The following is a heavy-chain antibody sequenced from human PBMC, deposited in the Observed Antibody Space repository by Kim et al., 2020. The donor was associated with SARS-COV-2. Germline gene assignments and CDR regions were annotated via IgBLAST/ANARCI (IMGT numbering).Heavy chain of an antibody. D-gene: IGHD3-10*01. V-gene: IGHV4-59*13. Sequence: SETLSLTCTVSGGSISSYYWSWIRQPPGKGLEWIGYIYYSGSTNYNPSLKSRVTISVDTSKNQFSLKLSSVTAADTAVYYCARGLSGGHYGSYDYWGQGTLVTVSS. CDR2: IYYSGST. J-gene: IGHJ4*02. CDR1: GGSISSYY. CDR3: ARGLSGGHYGSYDY.